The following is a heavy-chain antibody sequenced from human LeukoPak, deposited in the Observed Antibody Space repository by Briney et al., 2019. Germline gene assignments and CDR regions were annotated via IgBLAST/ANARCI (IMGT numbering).Heavy chain of an antibody. Sequence: GGSLRLSCAASGFTFSSYWMSWVRPAPGKGLEWVANIKQDGSEKYYVDSVKGRFTISRDNAKNSLYLQMNSLRAEDTAVYYCASHSSGWFSRYYYYYGMDVWGQGTTVTVSS. V-gene: IGHV3-7*03. CDR3: ASHSSGWFSRYYYYYGMDV. J-gene: IGHJ6*02. CDR1: GFTFSSYW. D-gene: IGHD6-19*01. CDR2: IKQDGSEK.